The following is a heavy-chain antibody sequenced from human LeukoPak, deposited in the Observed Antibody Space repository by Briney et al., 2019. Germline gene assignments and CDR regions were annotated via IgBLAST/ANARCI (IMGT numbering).Heavy chain of an antibody. D-gene: IGHD3-10*01. V-gene: IGHV4-4*07. J-gene: IGHJ2*01. CDR1: GGSISSYY. Sequence: SETLSLTCTVSGGSISSYYWSWIRQPAGKGLEWIGRIYTSGSTNYNPSLKSRVTMSVDTSKNQFSLKLSSVTAAATAVYYCARGLLLWFGELNERGYFDLWGRGTLVTVSS. CDR3: ARGLLLWFGELNERGYFDL. CDR2: IYTSGST.